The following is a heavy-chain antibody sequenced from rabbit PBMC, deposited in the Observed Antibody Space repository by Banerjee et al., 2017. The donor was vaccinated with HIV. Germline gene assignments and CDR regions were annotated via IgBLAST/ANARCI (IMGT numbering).Heavy chain of an antibody. Sequence: QEQLEESGGDLVKPEGSLTLTCTASGFSFSNKCVMCWVRQAPGKGLEWIACINTSSGNIVYATWAKGRFTISKTSWTTVTLQMTSLTAADTATYFCAIMNSRGWGDFNLWGPAPWSPS. V-gene: IGHV1S45*01. D-gene: IGHD4-1*01. CDR2: INTSSGNI. CDR3: AIMNSRGWGDFNL. J-gene: IGHJ4*01. CDR1: GFSFSNKCV.